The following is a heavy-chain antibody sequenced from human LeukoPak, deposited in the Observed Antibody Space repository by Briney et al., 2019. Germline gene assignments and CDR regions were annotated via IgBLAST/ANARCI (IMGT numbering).Heavy chain of an antibody. Sequence: GGSLRLSCAASGFTFSSYLMSWVRQAPGKGLEWVANIKQDGSEKNYVDSVKGRFTISRDNAKNSLYLQMNSLRAEDTAVYYCARDGPGFCSGGRCYYYYMGVWGKGTPVTVSS. V-gene: IGHV3-7*01. D-gene: IGHD2-15*01. CDR1: GFTFSSYL. CDR3: ARDGPGFCSGGRCYYYYMGV. CDR2: IKQDGSEK. J-gene: IGHJ6*03.